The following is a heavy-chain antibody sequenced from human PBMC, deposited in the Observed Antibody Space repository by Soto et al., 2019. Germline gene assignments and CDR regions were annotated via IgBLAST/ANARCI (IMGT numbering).Heavy chain of an antibody. CDR3: ARDSEESWSGYYTGDYYYYMDV. CDR2: IWYDGSNK. Sequence: GGSLRLSCAASGFTFSSYGMHWVRQAPGKGLEWVAVIWYDGSNKYYADSVKGRFTISRDNSKNTLYLQMNSLRAEDTAVYYCARDSEESWSGYYTGDYYYYMDVWGKGTTVTVSS. CDR1: GFTFSSYG. J-gene: IGHJ6*03. D-gene: IGHD3-3*01. V-gene: IGHV3-33*01.